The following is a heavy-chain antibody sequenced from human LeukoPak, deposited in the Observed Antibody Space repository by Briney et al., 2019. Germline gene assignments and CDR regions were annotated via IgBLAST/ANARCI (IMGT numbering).Heavy chain of an antibody. CDR3: AKDLVTYSSSSRAFDI. Sequence: GGSLRLSCAASGFTFSSYGMHWVRQAPGKGLEWVAFIRYDGSNKDYADSVKGRFTISRDNSKNTLYLQMNSLRAEDTAVYYCAKDLVTYSSSSRAFDIWGQGTMVTVSS. J-gene: IGHJ3*02. CDR2: IRYDGSNK. CDR1: GFTFSSYG. D-gene: IGHD6-13*01. V-gene: IGHV3-30*02.